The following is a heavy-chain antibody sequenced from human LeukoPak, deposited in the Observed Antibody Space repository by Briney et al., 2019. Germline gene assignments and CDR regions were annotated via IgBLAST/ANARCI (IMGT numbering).Heavy chain of an antibody. CDR3: ARARDNWNDRYYFDY. CDR2: IYYSGST. V-gene: IGHV4-61*08. J-gene: IGHJ4*02. CDR1: GGSISSGGYY. D-gene: IGHD1-20*01. Sequence: SETLSLTCTVSGGSISSGGYYWSWIRQHPGKGLEWIGYIYYSGSTYYNPSLKSRVTISVDTSKNQFSLKLSSVTAADTAVYYCARARDNWNDRYYFDYWGQGTLVTVSS.